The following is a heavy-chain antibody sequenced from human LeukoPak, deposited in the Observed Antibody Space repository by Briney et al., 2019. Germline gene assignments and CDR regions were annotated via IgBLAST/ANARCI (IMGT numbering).Heavy chain of an antibody. J-gene: IGHJ6*02. V-gene: IGHV3-30-3*01. Sequence: GRSLRLSCAASGFTFSSYAMHWVRQAPGKGLEWVAVISYDGSNKYYADSVKGRFTISRDNSKNTLYLQMNSLRAEDTAVYYCARDSPHYDFWSGENYYYYGMDVWGQGTTVTVSS. CDR2: ISYDGSNK. CDR3: ARDSPHYDFWSGENYYYYGMDV. D-gene: IGHD3-3*01. CDR1: GFTFSSYA.